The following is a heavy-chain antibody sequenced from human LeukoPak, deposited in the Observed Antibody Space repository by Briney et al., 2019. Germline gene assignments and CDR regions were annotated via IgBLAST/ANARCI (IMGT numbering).Heavy chain of an antibody. V-gene: IGHV3-21*01. CDR3: ARVYSTMIVVDTPDY. CDR1: GFTFSSYS. CDR2: ISSHSSYI. D-gene: IGHD3-22*01. J-gene: IGHJ4*02. Sequence: PGGSLRLPCAASGFTFSSYSMNWVRQASGKGLEWVSSISSHSSYIYYADSVKGRFTISRTNDKNSLYLQMNSLRAEDTAVYYCARVYSTMIVVDTPDYWGQGTLVTVSS.